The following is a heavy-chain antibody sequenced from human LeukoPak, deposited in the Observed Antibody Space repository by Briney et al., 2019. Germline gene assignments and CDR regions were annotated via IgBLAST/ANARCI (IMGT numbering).Heavy chain of an antibody. CDR2: ISGSGGST. J-gene: IGHJ4*02. V-gene: IGHV3-23*01. CDR1: EFTSELTFSSYV. D-gene: IGHD3-10*01. CDR3: AKEGLADYYGSGSYYSQ. Sequence: PGGSLRLSCAASEFTSELTFSSYVRSWVRQAPGKGLEWVSAISGSGGSTYYADSVKGRFTISRDNSKNTLYLQMNSLRAEDTAVYYCAKEGLADYYGSGSYYSQWGQGTLVTVSS.